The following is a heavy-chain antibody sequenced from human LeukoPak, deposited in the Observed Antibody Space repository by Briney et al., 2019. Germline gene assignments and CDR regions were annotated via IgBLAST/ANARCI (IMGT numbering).Heavy chain of an antibody. CDR3: ARENRNYFHPSGHIRGAFDI. CDR2: ISSSSSYI. J-gene: IGHJ3*02. CDR1: GFTFSRYS. D-gene: IGHD3-22*01. V-gene: IGHV3-21*01. Sequence: GGSLRLSCAASGFTFSRYSMNWVRQAPGKGLEWGSSISSSSSYIYYADSVKGRFTISRDNARDSLYLQMNTLRAEDTAVYYCARENRNYFHPSGHIRGAFDIWGQGTMVTVSS.